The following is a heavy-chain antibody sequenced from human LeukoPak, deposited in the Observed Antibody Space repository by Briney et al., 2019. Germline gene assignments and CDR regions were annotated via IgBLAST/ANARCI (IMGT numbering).Heavy chain of an antibody. V-gene: IGHV3-49*04. Sequence: GGSLRLSCTASGFTFGDYAMSWVRQAPGKGLEWVGFIRSKAYGGTTEYAASVRGRFTFSTDDSKSIAYLQMNSLKTEDTAVYYCTRVSKVSSYHHYNPFDYWGQGTLVTVSS. CDR1: GFTFGDYA. CDR2: IRSKAYGGTT. CDR3: TRVSKVSSYHHYNPFDY. J-gene: IGHJ4*02. D-gene: IGHD6-13*01.